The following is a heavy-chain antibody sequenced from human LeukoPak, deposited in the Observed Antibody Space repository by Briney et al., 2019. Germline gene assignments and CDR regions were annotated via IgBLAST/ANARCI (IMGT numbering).Heavy chain of an antibody. CDR2: FYNTGST. CDR1: VGSLISYH. J-gene: IGHJ4*02. Sequence: PSETLSLTLTFTVGSLISYHWTWIRQPAGKGLEWIWRFYNTGSTNYNPSLKSRVTMSVDTSKNQFSLKLSSVTAADTAVYYCARDQYSGSLDYWGQGTLVTAS. D-gene: IGHD1-26*01. CDR3: ARDQYSGSLDY. V-gene: IGHV4-4*07.